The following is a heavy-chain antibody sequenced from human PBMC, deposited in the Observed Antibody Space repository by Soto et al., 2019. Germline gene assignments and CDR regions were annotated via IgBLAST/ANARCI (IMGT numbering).Heavy chain of an antibody. CDR1: GFTFSSYA. CDR2: ISGSGGST. D-gene: IGHD1-20*01. CDR3: AKDEVNYNWNDYGSYYFDY. Sequence: GGSLRLSCAASGFTFSSYAMSWVRQAPGKGLEWVSAISGSGGSTYYADSMKGRFTISRDNSKNTLYLQMNSLRAEDTAVYYCAKDEVNYNWNDYGSYYFDYWGQGTLVTVSS. V-gene: IGHV3-23*01. J-gene: IGHJ4*02.